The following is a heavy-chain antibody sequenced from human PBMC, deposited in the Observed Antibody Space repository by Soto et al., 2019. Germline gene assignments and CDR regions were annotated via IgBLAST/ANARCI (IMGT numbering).Heavy chain of an antibody. J-gene: IGHJ4*02. CDR3: ARGYYDSSGYFDY. D-gene: IGHD3-22*01. CDR1: GGSISSGGYY. Sequence: TLSLTCTVSGGSISSGGYYWSWIRQHPGKGLEWIGYIYYSGSTYYNPSLKSRVTISVDTSKNQFSLKLSSVTAADTAVYYCARGYYDSSGYFDYWGQGTLVTVSS. CDR2: IYYSGST. V-gene: IGHV4-31*03.